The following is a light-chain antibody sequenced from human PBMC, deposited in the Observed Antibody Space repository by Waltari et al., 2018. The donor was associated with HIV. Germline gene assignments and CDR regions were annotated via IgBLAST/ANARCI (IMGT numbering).Light chain of an antibody. CDR1: NLGHKY. CDR3: QTWDSGTIV. V-gene: IGLV3-1*01. J-gene: IGLJ3*02. Sequence: SYDLTQPPSVSVSSGQTATVTCSGVNLGHKYVSWYQQRSGQSPVLVIYQDTKRPPGIPERFFGSTSENTATLTINGTQPLDEAHYSCQTWDSGTIVFGGGTSLTVL. CDR2: QDT.